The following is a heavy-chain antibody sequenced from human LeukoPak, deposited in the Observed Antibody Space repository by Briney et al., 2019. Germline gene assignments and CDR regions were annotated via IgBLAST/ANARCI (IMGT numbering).Heavy chain of an antibody. D-gene: IGHD3-22*01. CDR3: AKAGYYSGGSGYRAEHFQH. CDR2: FSGSGGGT. J-gene: IGHJ1*01. V-gene: IGHV3-23*01. CDR1: GFTFSSYA. Sequence: GGSLRLSCAASGFTFSSYAMSWVRQAPGKGLEWVSTFSGSGGGTYYADSVKGRFTISRDNSKNTLYLQMNVLRAEDTAVYYCAKAGYYSGGSGYRAEHFQHWGQGTLVTVSS.